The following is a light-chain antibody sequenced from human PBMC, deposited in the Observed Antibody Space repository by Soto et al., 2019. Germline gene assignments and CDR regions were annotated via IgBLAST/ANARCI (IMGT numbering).Light chain of an antibody. Sequence: EIVLTQSPGTLSLSPGERATLSCRASQSVSSNSFAWYHQKPGQPPRLLIYGASSRATGIPDRFSGSGSGTDFTLTISRLEPEDFAVYYCQQFGSSLITFGQGTRLEIE. J-gene: IGKJ5*01. CDR2: GAS. V-gene: IGKV3-20*01. CDR1: QSVSSNS. CDR3: QQFGSSLIT.